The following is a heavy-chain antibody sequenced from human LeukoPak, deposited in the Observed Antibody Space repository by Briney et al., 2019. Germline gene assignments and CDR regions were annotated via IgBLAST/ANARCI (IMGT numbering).Heavy chain of an antibody. CDR2: IKQDGSDK. Sequence: GGSLRLSCAASGFTFTKYWMTWVRQAPGKGLEWVGNIKQDGSDKNYMDSVKGRFTISRDNTKNSVCLQMSSLRAEDTAVYYCAREVWGPEYWGQGTLVTVSS. V-gene: IGHV3-7*01. D-gene: IGHD1-14*01. CDR1: GFTFTKYW. CDR3: AREVWGPEY. J-gene: IGHJ4*02.